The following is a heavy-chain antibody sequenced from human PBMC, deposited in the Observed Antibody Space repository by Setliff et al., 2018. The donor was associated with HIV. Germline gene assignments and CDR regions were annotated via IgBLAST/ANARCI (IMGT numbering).Heavy chain of an antibody. V-gene: IGHV3-49*04. CDR3: TREEYSYGYIDL. D-gene: IGHD5-18*01. CDR1: GFTFGGYA. Sequence: SLRLTCTTSGFTFGGYALSWVRQAPGKGLEWVAFIRSEAYGATTGYAAPVRGRFTISRGDFNSIAYLQMNSLKTEDTAVYYCTREEYSYGYIDLWGQGTLVTVSS. CDR2: IRSEAYGATT. J-gene: IGHJ4*02.